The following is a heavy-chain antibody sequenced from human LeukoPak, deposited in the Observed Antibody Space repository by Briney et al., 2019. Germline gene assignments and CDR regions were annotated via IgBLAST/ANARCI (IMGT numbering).Heavy chain of an antibody. CDR1: GYTFTGYY. Sequence: ASVKVSCKASGYTFTGYYMHWVRQAPGQGLEWMGWINPNSGGTNYAQKFQGRVTMTRDTSISTAYMELSRLRSDDTAVYYCVIVVAVAATPGYWGQGTLVTVSS. CDR3: VIVVAVAATPGY. CDR2: INPNSGGT. J-gene: IGHJ4*02. V-gene: IGHV1-2*02. D-gene: IGHD2-15*01.